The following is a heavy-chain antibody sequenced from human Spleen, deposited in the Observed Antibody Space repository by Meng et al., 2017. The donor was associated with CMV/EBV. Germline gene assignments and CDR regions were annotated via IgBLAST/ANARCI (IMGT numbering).Heavy chain of an antibody. D-gene: IGHD3-3*01. CDR2: ISSDSRYI. CDR3: AGAFRGGYYTNDY. CDR1: GFTFNVYS. Sequence: SGFTFNVYSMNWVRQAPGKGLEWVSFISSDSRYIYYADSVKGRFTISRDNARRSLYLQMNDLSADDTAVYYCAGAFRGGYYTNDYWGQGTLVTVSS. V-gene: IGHV3-21*01. J-gene: IGHJ4*02.